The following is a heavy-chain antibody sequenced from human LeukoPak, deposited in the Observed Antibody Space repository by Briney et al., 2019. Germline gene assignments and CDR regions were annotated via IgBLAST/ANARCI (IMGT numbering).Heavy chain of an antibody. J-gene: IGHJ6*03. V-gene: IGHV4-4*07. CDR3: ARGGRIVAEGSYYYYMDV. CDR2: IYTSGST. CDR1: GGSISSYY. Sequence: SETLSLTCTVSGGSISSYYWSWIRQPAGKGLEWIGRIYTSGSTNYNPSLKSRVTMSVDTSKNQFSLKLSSVTAADTAVYYCARGGRIVAEGSYYYYMDVWGKGTTVTVSS. D-gene: IGHD2-15*01.